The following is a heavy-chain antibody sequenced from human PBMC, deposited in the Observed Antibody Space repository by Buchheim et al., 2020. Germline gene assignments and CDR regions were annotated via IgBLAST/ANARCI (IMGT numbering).Heavy chain of an antibody. Sequence: EVQLVESGGGLVQPGGSLRLSCAASGFSFSSYWMNWVRQAPGKGLGWISRVKRDGSKKFYADNVKGRFTISRDNDKNTLYLQMNSLRAEDTAVYYCARGAFADGLDAWGQGTT. CDR3: ARGAFADGLDA. D-gene: IGHD3-3*02. CDR2: VKRDGSKK. CDR1: GFSFSSYW. J-gene: IGHJ6*02. V-gene: IGHV3-74*01.